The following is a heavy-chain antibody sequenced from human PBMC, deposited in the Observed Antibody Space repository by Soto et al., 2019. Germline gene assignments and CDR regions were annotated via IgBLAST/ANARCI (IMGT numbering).Heavy chain of an antibody. CDR2: ISYDGSNK. J-gene: IGHJ6*02. V-gene: IGHV3-30-3*01. D-gene: IGHD3-3*01. CDR3: AREPYYDFWSGYDDYYYYGMDV. CDR1: GFTFSSYA. Sequence: GGSMRLSCAASGFTFSSYAMHWVRQAPGKGLEWVAVISYDGSNKYYADSVKGRFTISRDNSKNTLYLQMNSLRAEDTAVYYCAREPYYDFWSGYDDYYYYGMDVWGQGTTVTVSS.